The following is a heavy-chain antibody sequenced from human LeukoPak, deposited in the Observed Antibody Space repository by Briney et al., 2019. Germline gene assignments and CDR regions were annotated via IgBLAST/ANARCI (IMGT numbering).Heavy chain of an antibody. CDR1: GYTFTSYY. J-gene: IGHJ6*03. V-gene: IGHV1-46*01. Sequence: ASVKVSCKASGYTFTSYYMHWVRQAPGQGLEWMGIINPSGGSTSYAQKFQGRVTMTRDTSTSTVYMELSSLRSEDTAVYYCARDRGVVVPAAIFPTIGYYMDVWGKGTTVTVSS. D-gene: IGHD2-2*02. CDR2: INPSGGST. CDR3: ARDRGVVVPAAIFPTIGYYMDV.